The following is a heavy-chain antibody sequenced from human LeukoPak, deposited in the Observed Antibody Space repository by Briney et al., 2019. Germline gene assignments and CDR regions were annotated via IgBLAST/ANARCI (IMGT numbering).Heavy chain of an antibody. CDR2: ISWNSGSI. V-gene: IGHV3-9*01. J-gene: IGHJ5*02. Sequence: PGSSLRLSCAASGFTFDDYAMHWVRQAPGKGLEWVSGISWNSGSIGYADSVKGRFTISRDNAKNSLYLQMNSLRAEDTALYYCAKDISSSTIETFDPWGQGTLVTVSS. CDR1: GFTFDDYA. CDR3: AKDISSSTIETFDP. D-gene: IGHD2-2*01.